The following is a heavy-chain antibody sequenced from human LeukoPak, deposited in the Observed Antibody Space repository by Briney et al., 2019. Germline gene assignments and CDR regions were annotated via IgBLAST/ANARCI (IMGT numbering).Heavy chain of an antibody. CDR3: ATGSGASPGYFHL. V-gene: IGHV4-30-2*01. Sequence: PSETLSLTCAVSAGSISSGGYSWSWIRQPPGKGLDWIGYIYHSGSTYYNPSLKSRVTISVDRSKNQFSLKLTSVTAADTAVYYCATGSGASPGYFHLWGRGTLVTVSS. CDR1: AGSISSGGYS. D-gene: IGHD7-27*01. J-gene: IGHJ2*01. CDR2: IYHSGST.